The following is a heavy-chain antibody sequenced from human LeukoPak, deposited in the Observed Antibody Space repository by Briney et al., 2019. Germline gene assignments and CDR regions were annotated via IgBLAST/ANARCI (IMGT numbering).Heavy chain of an antibody. V-gene: IGHV3-66*04. J-gene: IGHJ4*01. Sequence: GGSLRLSCAASGFSFRRYYMSWVRQAPGKGLQWVSVLFSGGDTYYADSVKDRFSISRDSSRETLFLQMNSLRADDTAVYYCARQGFDSGFDYWGHGTMVTVSS. CDR2: LFSGGDT. D-gene: IGHD2-21*01. CDR1: GFSFRRYY. CDR3: ARQGFDSGFDY.